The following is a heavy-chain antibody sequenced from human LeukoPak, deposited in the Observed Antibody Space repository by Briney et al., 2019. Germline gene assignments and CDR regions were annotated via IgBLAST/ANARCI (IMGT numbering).Heavy chain of an antibody. D-gene: IGHD3-9*01. V-gene: IGHV4-4*07. CDR2: IHGRGSS. CDR1: GDSITGYF. CDR3: ARDGIRFDRYAFDI. J-gene: IGHJ3*02. Sequence: SETLSLTCTVSGDSITGYFWSWIRQPAGRGLEWIGRIHGRGSSNYNPSLKSRVTISVDTSKNQFSLKLSSVTAADTAVYYCARDGIRFDRYAFDIWGQGTMVTVSS.